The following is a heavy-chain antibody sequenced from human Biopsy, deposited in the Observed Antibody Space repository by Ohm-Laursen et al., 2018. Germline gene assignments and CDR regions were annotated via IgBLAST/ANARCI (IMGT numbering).Heavy chain of an antibody. D-gene: IGHD6-6*01. Sequence: SSVKVSCKASGGTFSNYAISWVRQAPGEGLEWMGGIIAVSGLVNYAPKFQGRVSITADKSTTTAYMELSGLRSEDTAVYYCARGSPRRVSIFEASIHWFDTWGQGTLVTVSS. J-gene: IGHJ5*02. V-gene: IGHV1-69*17. CDR3: ARGSPRRVSIFEASIHWFDT. CDR1: GGTFSNYA. CDR2: IIAVSGLV.